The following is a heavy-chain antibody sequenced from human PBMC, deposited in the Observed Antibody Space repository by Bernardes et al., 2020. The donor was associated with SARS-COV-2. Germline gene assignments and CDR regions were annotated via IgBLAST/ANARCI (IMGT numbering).Heavy chain of an antibody. D-gene: IGHD6-6*01. CDR2: IYPGDSDS. CDR3: ARKDYSSSYYFDY. Sequence: GESMNFSCKGSGYSFASYWIGWVRQMPGSGLEWMGIIYPGDSDSRYSPSFQGQVTISVDKSISTAYLQWSSLKASDTAIYYCARKDYSSSYYFDYWGQGTLVTVSS. CDR1: GYSFASYW. V-gene: IGHV5-51*03. J-gene: IGHJ4*02.